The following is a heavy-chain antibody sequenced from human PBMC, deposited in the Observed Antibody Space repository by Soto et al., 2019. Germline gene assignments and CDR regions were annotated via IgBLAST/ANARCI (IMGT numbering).Heavy chain of an antibody. CDR1: GGSISSYY. V-gene: IGHV4-59*01. CDR2: IYYSGST. D-gene: IGHD5-18*01. J-gene: IGHJ6*03. CDR3: ATSSYGLFYYYMDV. Sequence: SETLSLTCTVSGGSISSYYWSWIRQPPGKGLEWIGYIYYSGSTNYNPSLKSRVTISVDTSKNQFSLKLSSVTAADTAVYYCATSSYGLFYYYMDVWGKGTTVTVSS.